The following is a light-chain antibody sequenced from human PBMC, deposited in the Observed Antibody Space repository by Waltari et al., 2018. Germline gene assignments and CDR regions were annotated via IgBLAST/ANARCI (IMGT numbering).Light chain of an antibody. Sequence: QSALTHPASVSGSPGQSINVSCSGTSSDVGAYNYVSWYQHHAGKAPKLIISEFTNLPSGVSDRFSGSKSGNTASLTISGLQAEDEADYYCNSYTRSAVYVFGTGTTVTVL. J-gene: IGLJ1*01. CDR2: EFT. V-gene: IGLV2-14*01. CDR1: SSDVGAYNY. CDR3: NSYTRSAVYV.